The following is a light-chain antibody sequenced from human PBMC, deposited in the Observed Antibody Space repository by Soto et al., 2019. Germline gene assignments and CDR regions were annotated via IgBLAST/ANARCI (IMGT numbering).Light chain of an antibody. V-gene: IGKV3-15*01. CDR1: QSVSSN. CDR2: GAS. Sequence: EIVMTQSPATLSVSPGERATLSCRASQSVSSNLAWYQQKPGQAPRLLIYGASTRGTGIPARFSGSGSGTEFHLTISSLRSEDFAVYYCQQYNIWLLPFGGGTKVEIK. CDR3: QQYNIWLLP. J-gene: IGKJ4*01.